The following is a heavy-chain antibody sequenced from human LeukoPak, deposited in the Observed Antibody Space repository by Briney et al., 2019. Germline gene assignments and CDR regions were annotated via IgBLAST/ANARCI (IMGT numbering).Heavy chain of an antibody. CDR3: ARGRDSGSRTYYFDY. CDR2: ISPITGGT. Sequence: SSVKVSCKASGYTFTDYFLHWVRQAPGQGLEWLAWISPITGGTKYAQKFQGRVTLTRDTSISTAYMELSRLRSDDTAVYFCARGRDSGSRTYYFDYWGQGTLVTVSS. D-gene: IGHD1-26*01. J-gene: IGHJ4*02. V-gene: IGHV1-2*02. CDR1: GYTFTDYF.